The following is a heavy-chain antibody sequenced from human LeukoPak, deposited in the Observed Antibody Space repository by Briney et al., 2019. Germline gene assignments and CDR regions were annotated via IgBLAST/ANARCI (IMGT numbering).Heavy chain of an antibody. Sequence: LGESLKISCKGSGYSFTSNWIGWVRQMPGKGLEWMGIIYPGDSDTKYSPSFQGQVTISADKSISTAYLQWSSLKASDTAMYYCARLVTSYFDYWGQGTLVTVSS. CDR2: IYPGDSDT. CDR1: GYSFTSNW. D-gene: IGHD4-11*01. CDR3: ARLVTSYFDY. J-gene: IGHJ4*02. V-gene: IGHV5-51*01.